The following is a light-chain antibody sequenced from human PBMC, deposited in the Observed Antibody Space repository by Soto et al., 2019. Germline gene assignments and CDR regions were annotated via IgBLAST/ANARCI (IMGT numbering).Light chain of an antibody. CDR3: SSYTSSTTLKV. Sequence: QSALTQPASVSGSPGQSITISCTGTSSDVGGYHYVSWYQQHPGKAPKLMIYDVSNRPSGVSNRFSGSKSGNTASLTISGRQAEDEDDDYCSSYTSSTTLKVFGGGTKLTVL. CDR1: SSDVGGYHY. J-gene: IGLJ2*01. V-gene: IGLV2-14*03. CDR2: DVS.